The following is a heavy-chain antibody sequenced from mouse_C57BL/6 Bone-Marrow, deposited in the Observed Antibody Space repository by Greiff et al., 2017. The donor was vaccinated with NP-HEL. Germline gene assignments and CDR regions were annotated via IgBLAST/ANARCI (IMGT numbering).Heavy chain of an antibody. CDR1: GYTFTSYG. CDR2: IYPRSGNT. J-gene: IGHJ4*01. V-gene: IGHV1-81*01. CDR3: ARIPPITTVVPYYAMDY. D-gene: IGHD1-1*01. Sequence: QVQLQQSGAELARPGASVKLSCKASGYTFTSYGISWVKQRTGQGLEWIGEIYPRSGNTYYNEKVKGKATLTADKSSSTAYMELRSLTSEDSAVYFCARIPPITTVVPYYAMDYWGQGTSVTVSS.